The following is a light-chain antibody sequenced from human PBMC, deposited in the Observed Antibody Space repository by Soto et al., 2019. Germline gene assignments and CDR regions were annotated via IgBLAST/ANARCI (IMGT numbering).Light chain of an antibody. CDR1: QSVSSY. CDR3: QQRSNWGF. Sequence: IVFTQSPGTLSLSPWERATLSFRASQSVSSYLAWYQQKPGQAPRLLIYDASNRATGIPARFSGSGSGTDFTLTISSLEPEDFAVYYCQQRSNWGFFGPGTKVDI. J-gene: IGKJ3*01. CDR2: DAS. V-gene: IGKV3-11*01.